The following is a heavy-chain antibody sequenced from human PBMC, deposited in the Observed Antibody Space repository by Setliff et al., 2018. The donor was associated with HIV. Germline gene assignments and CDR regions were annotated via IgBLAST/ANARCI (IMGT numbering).Heavy chain of an antibody. V-gene: IGHV1-8*02. J-gene: IGHJ5*02. CDR1: GYSFGNYD. CDR3: ARAAVAGTSWVWFDP. CDR2: MNPNSGNT. Sequence: VASVKVSCKASGYSFGNYDINWVRQATGQGLEWMGWMNPNSGNTGYAQKFQGRVTMTRDTSTSTVYMELSSLRSEDTAVYYCARAAVAGTSWVWFDPWGQGTLVTVSS. D-gene: IGHD6-19*01.